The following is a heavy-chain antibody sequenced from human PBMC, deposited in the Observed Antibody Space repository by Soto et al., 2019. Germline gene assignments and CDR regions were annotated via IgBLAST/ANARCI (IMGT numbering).Heavy chain of an antibody. CDR2: ISSSSSYI. D-gene: IGHD3-22*01. Sequence: GGSLRLSCAASGFTFISYSMNWVRQAPGKGLEWVSSISSSSSYIYYADSVKGRFTISRDNAKNSLYLQMNSLRAEDTAVYYCARDSITYYYDSSGYPKGPEGYYGMDVWGQGTTVTVSS. CDR3: ARDSITYYYDSSGYPKGPEGYYGMDV. CDR1: GFTFISYS. J-gene: IGHJ6*02. V-gene: IGHV3-21*01.